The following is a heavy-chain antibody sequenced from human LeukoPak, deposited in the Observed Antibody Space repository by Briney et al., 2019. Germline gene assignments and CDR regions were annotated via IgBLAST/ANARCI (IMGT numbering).Heavy chain of an antibody. V-gene: IGHV3-15*01. CDR2: IRSKAVGGTT. Sequence: GGSLRLSCAASGFTFSNVWMSWVRQAPGKGLEWVGRIRSKAVGGTTDYAAPVKGRFTISKDESKTTLYVQMSSLKTEDTAVYYCTTGSSQHIIAMTYFDNWGKGTRVTVS. CDR3: TTGSSQHIIAMTYFDN. CDR1: GFTFSNVW. J-gene: IGHJ4*02. D-gene: IGHD2-21*01.